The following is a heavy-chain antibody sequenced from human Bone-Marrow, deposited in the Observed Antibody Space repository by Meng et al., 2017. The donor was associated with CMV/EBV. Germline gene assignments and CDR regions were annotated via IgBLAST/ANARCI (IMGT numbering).Heavy chain of an antibody. CDR3: AKVADAAAGRAYYYYYYGMDV. CDR1: GFTFSSYS. D-gene: IGHD6-13*01. CDR2: ISSSSSYI. Sequence: GGSLRLSCAASGFTFSSYSMNWVRQAPGKGLEWVSSISSSSSYIYYADSVKGRFTISRDNAKNSLYLQMNSLRAEDTVVYYCAKVADAAAGRAYYYYYYGMDVWGQGTTVTVSS. J-gene: IGHJ6*02. V-gene: IGHV3-21*01.